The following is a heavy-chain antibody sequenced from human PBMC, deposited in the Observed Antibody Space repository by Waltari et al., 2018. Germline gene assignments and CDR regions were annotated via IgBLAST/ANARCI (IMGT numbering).Heavy chain of an antibody. V-gene: IGHV2-70*01. CDR2: IDWDDDKK. Sequence: QVTLRESGPALVKPTQTLTLTCTFSGFSLSTSGMCVSWIRQPPGKALEWLALIDWDDDKKYYSTSLKTRLTISKDTSKNQVVLTMTNMDPVDTATYYCARFRTFTGYYPPEDYFDYWGQGTLVTVSS. CDR3: ARFRTFTGYYPPEDYFDY. CDR1: GFSLSTSGMC. D-gene: IGHD3-9*01. J-gene: IGHJ4*02.